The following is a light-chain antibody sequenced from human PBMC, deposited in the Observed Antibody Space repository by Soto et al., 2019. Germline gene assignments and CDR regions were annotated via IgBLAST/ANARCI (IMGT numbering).Light chain of an antibody. J-gene: IGLJ3*02. CDR1: SSDVGGYDY. CDR2: EVS. V-gene: IGLV2-8*01. Sequence: QSALTQPPSASGSPGQSVTISCTGTSSDVGGYDYVSWYQQHPGKAPKLIIYEVSKRPSGVPDRFSGSKSGNTASLTVSGLQAEDAADYYCSSYAGSHNWVFGGGTKVPVL. CDR3: SSYAGSHNWV.